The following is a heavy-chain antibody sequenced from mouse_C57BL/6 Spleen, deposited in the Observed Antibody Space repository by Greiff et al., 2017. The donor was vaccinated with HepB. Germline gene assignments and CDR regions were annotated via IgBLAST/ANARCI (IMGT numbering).Heavy chain of an antibody. CDR3: ARFVYYYDRAYAMDY. Sequence: EVMLVESGGGLVKPGGSLKLSCAASGFTFSSYTMSWVRQTPEKRLEWVATISGGGGNTYYPDSVKGRVTISRDNAKNTLYLQMSSLRSEDTALYDCARFVYYYDRAYAMDYWGQGTSGTVSS. V-gene: IGHV5-9*01. D-gene: IGHD1-1*01. CDR2: ISGGGGNT. CDR1: GFTFSSYT. J-gene: IGHJ4*01.